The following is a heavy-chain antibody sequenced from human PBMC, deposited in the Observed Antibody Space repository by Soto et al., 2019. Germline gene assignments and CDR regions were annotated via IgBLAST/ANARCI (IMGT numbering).Heavy chain of an antibody. CDR3: APLQDNWTEGASDI. V-gene: IGHV1-69*13. Sequence: SVKVSCKASGGTFSSYAISWVRQAPGQGLEWMGGIIPIFGTANYAQKFQGRVTITADESTSTAYMELSSLRSEDTAVYYCAPLQDNWTEGASDIWGQGPMVTVSS. CDR2: IIPIFGTA. D-gene: IGHD1-1*01. CDR1: GGTFSSYA. J-gene: IGHJ3*02.